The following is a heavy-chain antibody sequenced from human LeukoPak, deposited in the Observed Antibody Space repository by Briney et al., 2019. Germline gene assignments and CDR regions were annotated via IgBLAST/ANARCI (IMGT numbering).Heavy chain of an antibody. V-gene: IGHV5-51*01. CDR1: GYSFAGYW. J-gene: IGHJ4*02. CDR3: ARQVSAGDFDY. CDR2: IYPGDSDT. D-gene: IGHD1-14*01. Sequence: GESLKISCKGSGYSFAGYWIAWVRQMPGEGLEWMGIIYPGDSDTKYSPSFQGQVTISADKSISTTYLQWSSLKASDTAMYYCARQVSAGDFDYWGQGTLVTVSS.